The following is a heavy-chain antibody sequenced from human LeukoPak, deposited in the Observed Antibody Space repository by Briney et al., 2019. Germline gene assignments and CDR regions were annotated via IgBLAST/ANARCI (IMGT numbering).Heavy chain of an antibody. Sequence: PETLSLTCTVSGGSISSYYWSWIRQPPGKGLEWIGYIYNSGSTNYNPSLKSRVTISVDTSKNQFSLKLNSVTAADTAVYYCARGEYDPSGYYSGFQYWGQGTLVTVSS. V-gene: IGHV4-59*01. CDR3: ARGEYDPSGYYSGFQY. D-gene: IGHD3-22*01. J-gene: IGHJ1*01. CDR1: GGSISSYY. CDR2: IYNSGST.